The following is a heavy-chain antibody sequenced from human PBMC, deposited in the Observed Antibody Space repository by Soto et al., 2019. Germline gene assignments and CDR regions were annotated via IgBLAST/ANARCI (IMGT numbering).Heavy chain of an antibody. CDR2: IIPIIRIA. V-gene: IGHV1-69*08. D-gene: IGHD2-15*01. Sequence: QVQLVQSGAEVKKPGSSVKVSCRASGGTFSNYTFSWVRQAPGQGLEWLGRIIPIIRIANYAQKFQGRVTTTADKSTSTAYMELSSLTSEDTAVYYCARDLSSTWGVVTQDGDYWGQGTLVTVSS. CDR3: ARDLSSTWGVVTQDGDY. J-gene: IGHJ4*02. CDR1: GGTFSNYT.